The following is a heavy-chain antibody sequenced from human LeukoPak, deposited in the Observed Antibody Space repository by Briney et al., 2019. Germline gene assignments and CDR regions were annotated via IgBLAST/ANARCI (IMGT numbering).Heavy chain of an antibody. CDR1: GFPFTSYA. CDR2: ISGSGGST. V-gene: IGHV3-23*01. J-gene: IGHJ4*02. Sequence: GGSLRLSCAASGFPFTSYAMSWVRRAPGKGLEWVSAISGSGGSTYYADSVKGRFTISRDKSKTTLYLQMNSLRAEDTAVYYCAKDQGDYTPDYWGQGTLVTVSS. CDR3: AKDQGDYTPDY. D-gene: IGHD4-11*01.